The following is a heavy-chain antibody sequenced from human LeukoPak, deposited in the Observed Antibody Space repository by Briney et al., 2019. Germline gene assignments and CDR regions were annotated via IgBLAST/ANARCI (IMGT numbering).Heavy chain of an antibody. J-gene: IGHJ4*02. D-gene: IGHD3-9*01. V-gene: IGHV3-23*01. Sequence: GASLRLSCAASGFTFSSYAMSWVRQAPGKGLEWVSIISGSGGSTYYADSVKGRFTISRDNSKNTLYLQMNSLRAEDTAVHYCAKVVDYDISTGYYSDWGQGTLVTVSS. CDR3: AKVVDYDISTGYYSD. CDR2: ISGSGGST. CDR1: GFTFSSYA.